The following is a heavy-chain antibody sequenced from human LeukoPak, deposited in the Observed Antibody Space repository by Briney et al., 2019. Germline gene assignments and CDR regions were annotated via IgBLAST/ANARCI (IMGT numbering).Heavy chain of an antibody. V-gene: IGHV4-39*07. Sequence: SETLSLTCTVSGGSISSSSYYWGWIRQPPGKGLEWIGSIYYSGSTYYNPSLKSRVTISVDTSKNQFSLKLSSVTAADTAVYYCAGLRGYCSSTSCGAFDIWGQGTKVTVSS. CDR3: AGLRGYCSSTSCGAFDI. J-gene: IGHJ3*02. CDR2: IYYSGST. D-gene: IGHD2-2*01. CDR1: GGSISSSSYY.